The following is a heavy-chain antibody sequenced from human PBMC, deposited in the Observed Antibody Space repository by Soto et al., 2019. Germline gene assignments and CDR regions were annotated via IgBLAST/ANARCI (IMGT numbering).Heavy chain of an antibody. CDR1: GFTFSSYA. D-gene: IGHD5-12*01. CDR3: AKGIVATIRALQPFDY. CDR2: ISGSGGST. J-gene: IGHJ4*02. Sequence: PGGSLRLSCAASGFTFSSYAMSWVRQAPGKGLEWVSAISGSGGSTYYADSVKGRFTISRDNSKNTLYLQMNSLRAEDTAVYYCAKGIVATIRALQPFDYWSQGTLVTVSS. V-gene: IGHV3-23*01.